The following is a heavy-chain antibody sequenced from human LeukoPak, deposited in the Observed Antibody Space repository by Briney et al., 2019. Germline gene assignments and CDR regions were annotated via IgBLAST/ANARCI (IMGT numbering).Heavy chain of an antibody. CDR2: ISGSGGST. CDR1: GFTFSSYA. D-gene: IGHD4-17*01. V-gene: IGHV3-23*01. Sequence: GGSLRLSCAGSGFTFSSYAMSWVRQAPGKGLEWVSAISGSGGSTYYADSVKGRFTISRDNSKNTLYLQMNSLRAEDTAVYYCAKSTRRSWFKDYGDYPDVGAFDIWGQGTMVTVSS. J-gene: IGHJ3*02. CDR3: AKSTRRSWFKDYGDYPDVGAFDI.